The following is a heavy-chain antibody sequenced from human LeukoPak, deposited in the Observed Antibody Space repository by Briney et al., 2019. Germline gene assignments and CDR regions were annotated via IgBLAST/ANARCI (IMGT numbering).Heavy chain of an antibody. J-gene: IGHJ4*02. Sequence: ASVKISCKASGYTFTGYDISWVRQATGQGLEWVGWMNPNSGTTAYAQKFQGGVTITRNTSISTAYMMLSSLRSEDTAIYYCAREDYYDSGSNDYWGQGTLVTVSS. CDR3: AREDYYDSGSNDY. V-gene: IGHV1-8*03. CDR2: MNPNSGTT. CDR1: GYTFTGYD. D-gene: IGHD3-22*01.